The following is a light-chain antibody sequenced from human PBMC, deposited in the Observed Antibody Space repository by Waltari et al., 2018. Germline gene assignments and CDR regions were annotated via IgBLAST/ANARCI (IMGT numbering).Light chain of an antibody. V-gene: IGKV3D-15*01. CDR2: DVS. CDR1: QSVSRD. Sequence: LTQSPATLSLSPGERATLSCRASQSVSRDLAWYQQKPGQAPRLLIYDVSTRASGIPDRFSGSGSGTDFTLTISSLEPEDVAVYYCQKYFNAPHSFGQGTKVEIK. CDR3: QKYFNAPHS. J-gene: IGKJ2*03.